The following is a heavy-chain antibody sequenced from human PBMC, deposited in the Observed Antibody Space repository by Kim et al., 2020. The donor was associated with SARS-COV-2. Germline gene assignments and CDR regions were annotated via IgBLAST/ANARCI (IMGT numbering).Heavy chain of an antibody. Sequence: GGSLRLSCVASGFIFSNYRMNLVRQAPGKGLEWVSSISTNGFIHYADSVKGRFAISRDDAKKTVFLQMDSLRAEDTAVYYCARDGQDYTWGHWGQGTLVTVGS. CDR1: GFIFSNYR. J-gene: IGHJ4*02. CDR3: ARDGQDYTWGH. D-gene: IGHD3-16*01. V-gene: IGHV3-21*01. CDR2: ISTNGFI.